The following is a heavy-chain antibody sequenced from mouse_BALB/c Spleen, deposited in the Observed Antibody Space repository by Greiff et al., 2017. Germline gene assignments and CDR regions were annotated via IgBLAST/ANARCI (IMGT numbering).Heavy chain of an antibody. D-gene: IGHD2-1*01. CDR1: GFTFNTFA. J-gene: IGHJ4*01. CDR2: IRSKSNNYAT. CDR3: VRDGNYLMDY. Sequence: DVKLVESGGGLVQPKGSLKLSCAASGFTFNTFAMHWVCQAPGKGLEWVARIRSKSNNYATYYADSVKDRFTISRDDSQSMLYLQMNNLKTEDTAMYYCVRDGNYLMDYWGQGTSVTVSS. V-gene: IGHV10-3*03.